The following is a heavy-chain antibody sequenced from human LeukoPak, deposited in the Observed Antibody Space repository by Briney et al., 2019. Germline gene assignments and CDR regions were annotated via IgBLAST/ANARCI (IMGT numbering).Heavy chain of an antibody. V-gene: IGHV3-23*01. J-gene: IGHJ4*02. CDR3: AKDTDYDSSGYYDY. Sequence: GGSLRLSCAASGFTSSSYAMSWVRQAPGKGLEWVSAISGSGGSTYYADSVKGRFTISRDNSKNTLYLQMNSLRAEDTAVYYCAKDTDYDSSGYYDYWGQGTLVTVSS. CDR2: ISGSGGST. CDR1: GFTSSSYA. D-gene: IGHD3-22*01.